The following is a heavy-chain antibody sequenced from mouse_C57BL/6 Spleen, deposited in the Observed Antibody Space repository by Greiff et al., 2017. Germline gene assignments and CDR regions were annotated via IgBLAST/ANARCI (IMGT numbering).Heavy chain of an antibody. Sequence: QVHVKQSGAELVRPGASVTLSCKASGYTFTDYEMHWVKQTPVHGLEWIGAIDPETGGTAYNQKFKGKAILTADKSSSTAYMELRSLTSEDSAVYYCTRGGLGYWYFDVWGTGTTVTVSS. CDR3: TRGGLGYWYFDV. CDR1: GYTFTDYE. V-gene: IGHV1-15*01. CDR2: IDPETGGT. J-gene: IGHJ1*03.